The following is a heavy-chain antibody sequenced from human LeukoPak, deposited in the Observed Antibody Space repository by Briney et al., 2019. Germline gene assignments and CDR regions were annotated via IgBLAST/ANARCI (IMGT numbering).Heavy chain of an antibody. CDR1: GVTFSSYA. J-gene: IGHJ5*01. V-gene: IGHV3-33*05. Sequence: PGRSLRLSCAVSGVTFSSYAMHWVRQAPGKGLEWVAVISYDGSNKYYADSMKGRFTISRDNSKNTLYLQMNSLRAEDTGVYYCARPVKNSAYDWFVSWGQGTLVTVSP. D-gene: IGHD5-12*01. CDR2: ISYDGSNK. CDR3: ARPVKNSAYDWFVS.